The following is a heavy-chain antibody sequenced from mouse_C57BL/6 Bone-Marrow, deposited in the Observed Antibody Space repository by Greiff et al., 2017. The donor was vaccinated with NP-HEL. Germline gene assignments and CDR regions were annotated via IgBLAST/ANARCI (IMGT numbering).Heavy chain of an antibody. CDR2: IDPSDSET. J-gene: IGHJ1*03. CDR1: DYTFTSYW. D-gene: IGHD1-1*01. V-gene: IGHV1-52*01. Sequence: QVQLQQPGAELVRPGSSVKLSCKASDYTFTSYWMHWVKQRPIQGLEWIGNIDPSDSETHYNQKFKDKATLTVDKSSSTAYMQLSSLTSEDSAVYYCASQEGSSYWWYFDVWGTGTTVTVSS. CDR3: ASQEGSSYWWYFDV.